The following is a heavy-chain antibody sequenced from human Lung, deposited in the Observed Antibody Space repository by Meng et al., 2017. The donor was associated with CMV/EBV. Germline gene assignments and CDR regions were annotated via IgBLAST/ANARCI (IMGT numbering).Heavy chain of an antibody. CDR2: IYTGGST. Sequence: SCAASGISVSSNYMTWVRQAPGKGLEWVSVIYTGGSTYYADSVQGRFTISRDNSKNTLYLQMNSLRAGDTAVYYCARDYAVTGSGIDYWGQGTLVTVSS. J-gene: IGHJ4*02. CDR3: ARDYAVTGSGIDY. D-gene: IGHD6-19*01. V-gene: IGHV3-66*02. CDR1: GISVSSNY.